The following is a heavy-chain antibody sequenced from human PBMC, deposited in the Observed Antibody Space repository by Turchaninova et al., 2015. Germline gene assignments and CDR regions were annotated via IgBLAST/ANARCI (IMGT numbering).Heavy chain of an antibody. J-gene: IGHJ3*02. CDR1: GFPFTRYY. CDR3: ARDEAVVAFDI. V-gene: IGHV1-46*01. D-gene: IGHD2-15*01. CDR2: INPSSGST. Sequence: HLXXSGAAVRNXGXSGXXSCKTSGFPFTRYYMPWGRRAPGQWLEGMGRINPSSGSTTYAQKFQGRVTMTSDTSTRTVYMELSSLKSDDTAVYHCARDEAVVAFDIWGPGTMVTVSS.